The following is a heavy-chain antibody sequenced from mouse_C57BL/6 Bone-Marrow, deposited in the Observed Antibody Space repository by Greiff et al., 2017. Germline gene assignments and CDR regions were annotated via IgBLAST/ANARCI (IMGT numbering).Heavy chain of an antibody. CDR1: GYTFTSYT. Sequence: QVQLKQSGAELARPGASVKMSCKASGYTFTSYTMHWVQQRPGQGLEWIGYINPSSGYTKYNQKFKDKATLTADKSSSTAYMQLSSLTSEDSAVYYCARRLTGTRGDYWGQGTTLTVSS. D-gene: IGHD4-1*01. V-gene: IGHV1-4*01. J-gene: IGHJ2*01. CDR3: ARRLTGTRGDY. CDR2: INPSSGYT.